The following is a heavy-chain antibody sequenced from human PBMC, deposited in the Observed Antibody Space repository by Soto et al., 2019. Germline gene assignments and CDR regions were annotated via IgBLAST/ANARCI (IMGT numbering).Heavy chain of an antibody. D-gene: IGHD3-16*01. CDR1: GFTFSSYG. J-gene: IGHJ6*02. CDR2: ISYDGSNK. CDR3: AKDLVDYYGMDV. V-gene: IGHV3-30*18. Sequence: QVPLVESGGGVVQPGRSLRLSCAASGFTFSSYGMHWVRQAPGKGLEWVAVISYDGSNKYYADSVKGRFTISRENSKNTLYLQMNSLRAEDTAVYYCAKDLVDYYGMDVWGQGTTVTVSS.